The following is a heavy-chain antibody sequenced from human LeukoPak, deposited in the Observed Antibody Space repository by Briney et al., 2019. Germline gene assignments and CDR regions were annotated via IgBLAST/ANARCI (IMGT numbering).Heavy chain of an antibody. CDR2: ISSSSSV. J-gene: IGHJ4*02. CDR3: ARDDVGYFDY. Sequence: GGSLRLSCAASGFTFSGYSMNWVRQAPGKGLEWVSYISSSSSVYYADSVKGRFTISRDNAKNSLYLQMNSLRAEDTAVYYCARDDVGYFDYWGQGTLVTVSS. V-gene: IGHV3-48*01. CDR1: GFTFSGYS. D-gene: IGHD1-26*01.